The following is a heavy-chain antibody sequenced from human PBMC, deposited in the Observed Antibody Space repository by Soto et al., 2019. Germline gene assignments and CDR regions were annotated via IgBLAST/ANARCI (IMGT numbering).Heavy chain of an antibody. CDR1: GFSFDDYA. CDR2: LNWNGDNI. V-gene: IGHV3-9*01. Sequence: VQLVESGGGLVEPGRSLRLSCTGSGFSFDDYAFHWVRQRPGKGLEWVSGLNWNGDNIAYADSVRGRFTISRDNGKNSLYLQMNGLRPDDTAFYYCVKGVHLSLQDRLDPWGQGTLVTVSS. J-gene: IGHJ5*02. CDR3: VKGVHLSLQDRLDP. D-gene: IGHD2-8*01.